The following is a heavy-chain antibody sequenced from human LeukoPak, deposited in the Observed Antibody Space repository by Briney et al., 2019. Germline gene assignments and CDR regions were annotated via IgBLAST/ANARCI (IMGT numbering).Heavy chain of an antibody. CDR3: ARPRYYYYMDV. CDR2: INSDGSST. J-gene: IGHJ6*03. Sequence: GGSLRLSCAASVFTFSSYWTHWLRQAPGKGLAWVSRINSDGSSTSYADSVKGRFTISRDNAKNTLYLQMNSLRAEDTAVYYCARPRYYYYMDVWGKGTTVTVSS. V-gene: IGHV3-74*01. CDR1: VFTFSSYW.